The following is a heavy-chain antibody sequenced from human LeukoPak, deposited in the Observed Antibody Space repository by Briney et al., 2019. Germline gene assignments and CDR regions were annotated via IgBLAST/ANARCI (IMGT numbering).Heavy chain of an antibody. J-gene: IGHJ4*02. Sequence: ASVNVSYKASGYTFTSYDINWVRQPTAQGLEWMGWMNPNSGNTGYAQKFQGRVTMTSNTSISTAYMELSSLRSEDTAVYYCARGGRGDYIDYRGQGTLVTVSS. V-gene: IGHV1-8*01. CDR2: MNPNSGNT. CDR3: ARGGRGDYIDY. CDR1: GYTFTSYD. D-gene: IGHD4-17*01.